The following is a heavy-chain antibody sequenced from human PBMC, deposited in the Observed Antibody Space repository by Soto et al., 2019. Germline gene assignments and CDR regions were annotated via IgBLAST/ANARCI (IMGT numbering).Heavy chain of an antibody. CDR2: MNPNSGNT. V-gene: IGHV1-8*01. Sequence: QVQLVQSGAEVKKPGASVKVSCKASGYTFTSYDINWVRQATGQGLEWMGWMNPNSGNTGYAQNFQGRVTMTRNTPISIANIELSSLRSEDAAVYYCARSTVFGVVIERYFDYWGQGPLVTVSS. CDR3: ARSTVFGVVIERYFDY. CDR1: GYTFTSYD. D-gene: IGHD3-3*01. J-gene: IGHJ4*02.